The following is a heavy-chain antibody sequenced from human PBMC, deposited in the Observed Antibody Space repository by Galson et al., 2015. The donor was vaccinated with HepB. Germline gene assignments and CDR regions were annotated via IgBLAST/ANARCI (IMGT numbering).Heavy chain of an antibody. CDR3: ARALFPWMVQTEWGSDY. V-gene: IGHV3-7*03. Sequence: SLRLSCAASGFTFSNSWMTWVRQAPGQGLEWVANIKQDGSEEYYMDSVKGRFTVSRDNAKNSLYLHMNSLRPDDTAVYYCARALFPWMVQTEWGSDYWGQGTLVTVSS. D-gene: IGHD3-10*01. CDR1: GFTFSNSW. CDR2: IKQDGSEE. J-gene: IGHJ4*02.